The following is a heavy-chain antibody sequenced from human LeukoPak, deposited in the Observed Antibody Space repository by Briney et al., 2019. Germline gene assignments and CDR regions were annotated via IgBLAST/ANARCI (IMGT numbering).Heavy chain of an antibody. CDR1: GYTFTSYG. Sequence: ASVKVSCKASGYTFTSYGISWVRQAPGQGLEWMGWISAYNGNTNYAQKLQGRVTMTTDTSTSTAYMELRSLRSDDTAVYYCARVAVYYYDSSGTHYFDYWGQGTLVTVSS. V-gene: IGHV1-18*01. J-gene: IGHJ4*02. D-gene: IGHD3-22*01. CDR2: ISAYNGNT. CDR3: ARVAVYYYDSSGTHYFDY.